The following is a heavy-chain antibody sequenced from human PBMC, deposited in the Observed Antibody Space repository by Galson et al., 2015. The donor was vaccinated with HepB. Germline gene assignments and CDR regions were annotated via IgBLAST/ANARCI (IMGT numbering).Heavy chain of an antibody. CDR3: ARDLDCGGECNWFDP. Sequence: CAISGDSVSSDSASWNWIRQSASRGLEWLGRTKYRSRWIIDYAMSVKGRIVINADTSKNQFSLQLDSVTPEDTAVYYCARDLDCGGECNWFDPWGQGTLVTVSS. V-gene: IGHV6-1*01. J-gene: IGHJ5*02. CDR2: TKYRSRWII. D-gene: IGHD2-21*01. CDR1: GDSVSSDSAS.